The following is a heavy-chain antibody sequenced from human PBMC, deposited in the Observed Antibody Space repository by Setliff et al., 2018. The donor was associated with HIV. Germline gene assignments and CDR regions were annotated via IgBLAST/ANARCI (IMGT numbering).Heavy chain of an antibody. Sequence: PSETLSLICTVSGGSISSYYWSWIRQPPGKGLEWIGYSSTSGCTNCNPSLESRVTISVDTSKNHLSVRLSSVTAADTAVYYCARALGWGVTTHWFDPWGQGTLVTVSS. CDR3: ARALGWGVTTHWFDP. V-gene: IGHV4-59*01. J-gene: IGHJ5*02. CDR1: GGSISSYY. D-gene: IGHD4-17*01. CDR2: SSTSGCT.